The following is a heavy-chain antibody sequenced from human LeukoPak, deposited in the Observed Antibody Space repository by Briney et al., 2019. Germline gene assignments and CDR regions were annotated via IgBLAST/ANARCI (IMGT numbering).Heavy chain of an antibody. V-gene: IGHV1-46*01. CDR1: GYTFTSYY. Sequence: ASVKVSCKASGYTFTSYYIHWVRQAPGQGLEWMGIINPSGGTTSYAQKFQGRVTMTRDTSTSTVYMELSSLRSEDTAVYYCARSYGSNPGYFDYWGQGTLVTVSS. J-gene: IGHJ4*02. CDR2: INPSGGTT. D-gene: IGHD4-23*01. CDR3: ARSYGSNPGYFDY.